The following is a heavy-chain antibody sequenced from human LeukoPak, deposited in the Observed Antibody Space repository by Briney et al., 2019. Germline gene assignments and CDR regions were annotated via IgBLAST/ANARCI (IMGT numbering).Heavy chain of an antibody. CDR1: GYTFPSYD. CDR3: ASTWEPELPHDAFDI. CDR2: MNPNSGNT. V-gene: IGHV1-8*03. J-gene: IGHJ3*02. Sequence: GASVKVSCKASGYTFPSYDINWVRQATGKGLEWMEWMNPNSGNTGYAQKFQGRVTITRNTSISTAYMELSSLRSEDTAVYYCASTWEPELPHDAFDIWGQGTMVTVSS. D-gene: IGHD1-26*01.